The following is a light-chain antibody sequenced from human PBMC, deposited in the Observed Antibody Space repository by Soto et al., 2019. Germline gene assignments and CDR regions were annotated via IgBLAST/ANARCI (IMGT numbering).Light chain of an antibody. CDR3: LQKYFYPFT. CDR2: AAS. J-gene: IGKJ3*01. CDR1: QGIRND. V-gene: IGKV1-6*01. Sequence: AIQITRSPSSLSSSVGDRVAITCRAIQGIRNDLDWFQQRPGKAPKLLIYAASNLQSGVPARFSGSGSGTDFTLTISSLQPEDFATYYCLQKYFYPFTFGPGTKVDIK.